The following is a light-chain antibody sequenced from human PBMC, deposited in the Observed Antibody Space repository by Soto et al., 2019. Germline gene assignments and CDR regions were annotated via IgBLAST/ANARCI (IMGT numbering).Light chain of an antibody. CDR1: QGISSA. CDR3: QQVNSYPGT. J-gene: IGKJ4*01. V-gene: IGKV1-13*02. Sequence: AIQLTQSPSSLSASVGDRVTITCRASQGISSALAWYQQKPGKAPKLLIYDASSLESGVPARFSGSGSGTDFPLTIRSLQPEDFATCSCQQVNSYPGTFGGGTKVEIK. CDR2: DAS.